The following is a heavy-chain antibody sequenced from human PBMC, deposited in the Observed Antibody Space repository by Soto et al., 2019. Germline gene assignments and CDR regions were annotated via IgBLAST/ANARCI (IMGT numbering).Heavy chain of an antibody. D-gene: IGHD7-27*01. Sequence: ASVKVSCKASGYTFTSYGINWVRQATGQGLEWMGWMNPNSGNTGYAQKFQGRVTMTRNTSISTAYMELSSLRSEDTAVYYCARGGEYPYYYYYMDVWGKATTVTVSS. V-gene: IGHV1-8*01. J-gene: IGHJ6*03. CDR3: ARGGEYPYYYYYMDV. CDR2: MNPNSGNT. CDR1: GYTFTSYG.